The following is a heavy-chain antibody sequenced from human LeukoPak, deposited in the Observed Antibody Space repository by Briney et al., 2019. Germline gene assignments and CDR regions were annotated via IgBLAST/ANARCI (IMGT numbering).Heavy chain of an antibody. J-gene: IGHJ3*02. Sequence: GGSLRLSCAASGFTFSDYYMSWIRQAPGKGLVWVARSDSDGSRASCADSVKGRFTISRDNAKNTLYLQLNSLRPEDTAVYYCARQAMGPRDAFDIWGQGTMVTVSA. CDR2: SDSDGSRA. V-gene: IGHV3-74*01. CDR3: ARQAMGPRDAFDI. D-gene: IGHD5-18*01. CDR1: GFTFSDYY.